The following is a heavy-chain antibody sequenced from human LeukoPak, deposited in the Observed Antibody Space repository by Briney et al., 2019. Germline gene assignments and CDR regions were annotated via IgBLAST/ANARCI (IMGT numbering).Heavy chain of an antibody. V-gene: IGHV1-18*01. D-gene: IGHD2-21*02. CDR1: GYTFTSFG. Sequence: ASVKVSCKASGYTFTSFGISWGRQAPEQRLECMGWISAYNGNAYYAQKLQGSVTLSTDTSTSTAYMELWSLRYLDTALYYSARDRGDSDLSNWFDPWGQGTLVTVSS. J-gene: IGHJ5*02. CDR3: ARDRGDSDLSNWFDP. CDR2: ISAYNGNA.